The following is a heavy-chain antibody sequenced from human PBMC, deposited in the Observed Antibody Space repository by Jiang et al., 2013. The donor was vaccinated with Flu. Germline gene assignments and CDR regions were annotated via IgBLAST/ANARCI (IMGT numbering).Heavy chain of an antibody. CDR1: GYTFTSYD. J-gene: IGHJ6*02. CDR3: ARGPEVTMIKAPILYYYGMDV. CDR2: MNPNSGNT. D-gene: IGHD3-22*01. V-gene: IGHV1-8*01. Sequence: QLVESGAEVKKPGASVKVSCKASGYTFTSYDINWVRQATGQGLEWMGWMNPNSGNTGYAQKFQGRVTMTRNTSISTAYMELSSLRSGDTAVYYCARGPEVTMIKAPILYYYGMDVWGQGTTVTVSS.